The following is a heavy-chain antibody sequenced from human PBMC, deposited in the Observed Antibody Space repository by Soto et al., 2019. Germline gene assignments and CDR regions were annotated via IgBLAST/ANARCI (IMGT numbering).Heavy chain of an antibody. Sequence: QVQLVQSGVEVKKPGSSVKVSCKASGGTFSSYAISWVRQAPGQGLEWMGGIIPIFGTANYAQKFQGRVTITADKSTSTAYMELSSLRSEDTAVYYCATDSRVVITTYDAFDIWGQGTMVTVSS. CDR3: ATDSRVVITTYDAFDI. D-gene: IGHD3-22*01. CDR1: GGTFSSYA. CDR2: IIPIFGTA. V-gene: IGHV1-69*06. J-gene: IGHJ3*02.